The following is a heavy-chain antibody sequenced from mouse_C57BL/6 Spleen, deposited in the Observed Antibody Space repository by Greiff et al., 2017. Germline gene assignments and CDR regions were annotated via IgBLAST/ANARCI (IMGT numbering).Heavy chain of an antibody. CDR1: GYSFTGYY. CDR3: AMGAMDY. V-gene: IGHV1-42*01. J-gene: IGHJ4*01. Sequence: DVKLVESGPELMKPGASVKISCKASGYSFTGYYMNWVKQSPEKSLEWIGEINPSTGGTTYNQKFKAKATLTVDKSSSTAYMQLKSLTSEDSAVYYCAMGAMDYWGQGTSVTVSS. CDR2: INPSTGGT.